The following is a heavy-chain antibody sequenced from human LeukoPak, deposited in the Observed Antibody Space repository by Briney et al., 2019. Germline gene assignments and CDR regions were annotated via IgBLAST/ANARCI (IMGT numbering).Heavy chain of an antibody. D-gene: IGHD6-13*01. J-gene: IGHJ4*02. CDR2: INAGNGNT. V-gene: IGHV1-3*01. Sequence: ASVKVSCKASGGTFSSYAISWVRQAPGQGLEWMGWINAGNGNTKYSQKFQGRVTITRDTSASTAYMELSSLRSEDTAVYYCARLERLGVAAAGTTDYWGQGTLVTVSS. CDR3: ARLERLGVAAAGTTDY. CDR1: GGTFSSYA.